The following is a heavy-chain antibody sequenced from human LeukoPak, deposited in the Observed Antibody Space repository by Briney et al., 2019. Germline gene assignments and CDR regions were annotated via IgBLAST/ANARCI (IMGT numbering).Heavy chain of an antibody. CDR3: ARSGSYSGPYVY. J-gene: IGHJ4*02. Sequence: SETLSLTCTVSGGSINHYYWNWIRQPAGKGLEWIGRIYTTGSTNYNPSLKSRITMSVDTSKNQFSLKLSSVTAADTAVYYCARSGSYSGPYVYWGQGTVVTVSS. V-gene: IGHV4-4*07. CDR2: IYTTGST. D-gene: IGHD1-26*01. CDR1: GGSINHYY.